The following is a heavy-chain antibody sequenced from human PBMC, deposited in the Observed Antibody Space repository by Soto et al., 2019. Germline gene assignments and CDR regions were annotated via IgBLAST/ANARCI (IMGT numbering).Heavy chain of an antibody. CDR1: GGTLSSYA. J-gene: IGHJ4*02. CDR3: ARDVRQWLAFDY. CDR2: IIPIFGTA. D-gene: IGHD6-19*01. Sequence: SVKVSCKASGGTLSSYAISWVRQAPGQGLEWMGGIIPIFGTANYAQKFQGRVTITADESTSTAYMELSSLRSEDTAVYYCARDVRQWLAFDYWGQGTLVTVSS. V-gene: IGHV1-69*13.